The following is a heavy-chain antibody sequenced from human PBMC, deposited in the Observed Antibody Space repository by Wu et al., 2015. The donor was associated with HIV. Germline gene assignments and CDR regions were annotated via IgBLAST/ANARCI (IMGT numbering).Heavy chain of an antibody. D-gene: IGHD3-10*01. CDR3: ARGVRRYSSGIYGMDV. Sequence: QVQLVHSGAEVKKPGASVKVSCQTSGYTFSDYFLHWVRQAPGQGLEWMAWINPTNGDTNFAQTFQGRVTVTRDTSISTVYMELSSLKSDDTAVYFCARGVRRYSSGIYGMDVVGPRGPRVTGLL. CDR1: GYTFSDYF. J-gene: IGHJ6*02. CDR2: INPTNGDT. V-gene: IGHV1-2*02.